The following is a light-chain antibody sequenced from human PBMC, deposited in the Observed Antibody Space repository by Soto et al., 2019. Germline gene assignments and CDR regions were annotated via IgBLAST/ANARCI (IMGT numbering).Light chain of an antibody. V-gene: IGLV2-11*01. J-gene: IGLJ2*01. CDR2: DVT. Sequence: QSVLTQPRSVSGSPGQSVTITCTGTSNDIGAYNYVSWYQQHPGKGPKLIVYDVTKRPSGVPDRFSASKSGNTASLTISGLQAEDEADYYCSSYAVSHTLVFGGGTHLTVL. CDR1: SNDIGAYNY. CDR3: SSYAVSHTLV.